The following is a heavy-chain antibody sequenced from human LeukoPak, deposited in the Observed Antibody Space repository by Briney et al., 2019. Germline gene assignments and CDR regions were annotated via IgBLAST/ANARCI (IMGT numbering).Heavy chain of an antibody. J-gene: IGHJ4*02. Sequence: PGGSLRLSCAASGFTFSSHAMSWVRQAPGKGLEWVSAISGSGGSTYYADSVKGRFTISRDNSKNTLYLQMNSLRAEDTAVYYCAKGDYDSSGYINYWGQGTLVTVSS. CDR2: ISGSGGST. CDR3: AKGDYDSSGYINY. D-gene: IGHD3-22*01. V-gene: IGHV3-23*01. CDR1: GFTFSSHA.